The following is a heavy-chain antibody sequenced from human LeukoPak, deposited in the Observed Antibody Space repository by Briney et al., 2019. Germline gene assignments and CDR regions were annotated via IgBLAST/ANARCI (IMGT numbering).Heavy chain of an antibody. Sequence: GASVKVSCKASGYTFTGYYMHWVRQAPGQGLEWMGWINPNSGGTNYAQKFQGRVTMTRDTSISTAYMELSRLRSDVTAVYYCARDSRRKYNWNHVGGFDIWGQGTMVTVSS. V-gene: IGHV1-2*02. CDR1: GYTFTGYY. J-gene: IGHJ3*02. CDR2: INPNSGGT. CDR3: ARDSRRKYNWNHVGGFDI. D-gene: IGHD1-20*01.